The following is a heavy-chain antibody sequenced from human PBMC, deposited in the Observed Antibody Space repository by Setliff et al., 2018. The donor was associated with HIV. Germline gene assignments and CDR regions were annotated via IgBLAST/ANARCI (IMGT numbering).Heavy chain of an antibody. CDR1: NYTFTSYG. J-gene: IGHJ3*02. Sequence: ASVKVSCKASNYTFTSYGISWVRQAPGQGLEWTGWISPYNGNTNYAQNFQGRVTMTTDTSTSTAYMELRSLRSDDTAVYYCARDYNFWSGYYTNDAFDIWGQGTMVT. CDR2: ISPYNGNT. D-gene: IGHD3-3*01. CDR3: ARDYNFWSGYYTNDAFDI. V-gene: IGHV1-18*01.